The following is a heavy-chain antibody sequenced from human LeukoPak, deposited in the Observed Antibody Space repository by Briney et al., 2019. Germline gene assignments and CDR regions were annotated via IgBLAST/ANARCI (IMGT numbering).Heavy chain of an antibody. CDR2: INPNSGGT. CDR1: GYTFTGYY. Sequence: ASVKVSCKASGYTFTGYYMHWVRQAPGQGLEWMGWINPNSGGTNYAQKFQGRVTMTRDTSISTAYMELSRLRSDDTAVYYCARDSTNTAYYYYYYMDVWGKGTTVTVSS. V-gene: IGHV1-2*02. D-gene: IGHD5-18*01. J-gene: IGHJ6*03. CDR3: ARDSTNTAYYYYYYMDV.